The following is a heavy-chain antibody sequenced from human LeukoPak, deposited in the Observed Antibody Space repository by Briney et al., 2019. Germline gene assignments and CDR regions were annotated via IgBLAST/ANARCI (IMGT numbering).Heavy chain of an antibody. J-gene: IGHJ4*02. D-gene: IGHD4-17*01. CDR1: GFTFSSYA. CDR2: ISYDGSNK. Sequence: PGGSLRLSCAASGFTFSSYAMHWVRQAPGKGLEWVAVISYDGSNKYYADSVKGRFTISRHNSKNTLYLQMNSLRAEDTAVYYCARVNGDYPSYYFDYWGQGTLVTVSS. CDR3: ARVNGDYPSYYFDY. V-gene: IGHV3-30*14.